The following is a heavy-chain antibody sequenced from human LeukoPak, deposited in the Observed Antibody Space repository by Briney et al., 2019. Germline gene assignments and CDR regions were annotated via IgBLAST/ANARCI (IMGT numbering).Heavy chain of an antibody. Sequence: GRSLRLSCAASGFTFSSYAMHWVRQAPGKGLEWVAVISYDGSNKYYADSVKGRFTISRDNSKNTLYLQMNSLRAEDTAVYYCARERGAWRFDYWGQGTLVTVSS. D-gene: IGHD3-3*01. V-gene: IGHV3-30-3*01. CDR1: GFTFSSYA. CDR3: ARERGAWRFDY. J-gene: IGHJ4*02. CDR2: ISYDGSNK.